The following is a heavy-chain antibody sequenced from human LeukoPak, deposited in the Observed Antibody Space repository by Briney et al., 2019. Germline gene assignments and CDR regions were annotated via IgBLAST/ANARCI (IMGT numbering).Heavy chain of an antibody. CDR1: GDSISSYY. V-gene: IGHV4-59*01. CDR2: IYYSGST. CDR3: ARVSSGVSSYLYYYYYMDV. Sequence: SETLSLTCTISGDSISSYYWSWIRQPPGKGLEWIGYIYYSGSTKYNPSLKSRVTISVDTSKNQFSLKLTSVTAADTAVYYCARVSSGVSSYLYYYYYMDVWGKGTTVTVSS. J-gene: IGHJ6*03. D-gene: IGHD3-10*01.